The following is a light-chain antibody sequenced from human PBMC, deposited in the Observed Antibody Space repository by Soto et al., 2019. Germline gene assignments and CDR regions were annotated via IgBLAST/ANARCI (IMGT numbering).Light chain of an antibody. V-gene: IGKV1-5*03. CDR1: QSVSGW. CDR3: QHYNDYSYT. CDR2: QAS. J-gene: IGKJ2*01. Sequence: DIQMTQSPSTLSASVGDRVAITCRASQSVSGWLAWYQQKPGKVPKLLIYQASTLEDGVPSRFSGSGSGTEFNLTISSRQPDDSATYYCQHYNDYSYTFGPGTNLEIK.